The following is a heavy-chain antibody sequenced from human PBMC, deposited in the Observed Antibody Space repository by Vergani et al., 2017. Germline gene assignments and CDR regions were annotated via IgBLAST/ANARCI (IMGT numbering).Heavy chain of an antibody. V-gene: IGHV3-23*04. Sequence: VQLVESGGGLVKPGGSLRLSCAASGFTFSSYAMSWVRQAPGKGLEWVSAISGSGGSTYYADSVKGRFTISRDNSKNTLYLQMNSLRAEDTAVYYCAKDHPQDIVVVPAASPFDYWGQGTLVTVSS. CDR3: AKDHPQDIVVVPAASPFDY. CDR1: GFTFSSYA. D-gene: IGHD2-2*01. J-gene: IGHJ4*02. CDR2: ISGSGGST.